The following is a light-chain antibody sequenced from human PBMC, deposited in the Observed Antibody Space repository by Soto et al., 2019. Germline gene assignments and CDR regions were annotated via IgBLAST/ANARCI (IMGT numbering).Light chain of an antibody. CDR3: QQYYSTPIT. CDR2: WAS. Sequence: DIVMTQSPDSLAVSLCEIATSSCKSIQIFLYSSNNKNYLAWYQQKPGQPPKLLIYWASTRESGVPDRFSGSGSGTDFTLTISSLQAEDVAVYYCQQYYSTPITFGQGTKVDIK. CDR1: QIFLYSSNNKNY. V-gene: IGKV4-1*01. J-gene: IGKJ1*01.